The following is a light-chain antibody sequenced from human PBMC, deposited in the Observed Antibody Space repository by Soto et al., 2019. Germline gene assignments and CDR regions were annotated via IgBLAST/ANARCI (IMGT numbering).Light chain of an antibody. CDR1: QSISSY. V-gene: IGKV1-39*01. CDR3: QQSYSNPRT. J-gene: IGKJ1*01. CDR2: AAT. Sequence: DIQMTQSPSSLSASVGDRVTITGRASQSISSYLNWYQHKPGKAPNLLIYAATTLQSGVPSRFSGSGSGTDFTLTISSLQPEDFATYYCQQSYSNPRTFGQGTKVDIK.